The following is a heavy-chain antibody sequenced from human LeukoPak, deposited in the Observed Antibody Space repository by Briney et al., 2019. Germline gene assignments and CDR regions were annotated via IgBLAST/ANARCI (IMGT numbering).Heavy chain of an antibody. D-gene: IGHD2-2*01. CDR1: GFTFSSYA. Sequence: GGSLRLSCAASGFTFSSYAMSWVRQAPGKGLEWVSAISGSGGGTYYADSVKGRFTISRDNSKNTLYLQMNSLRAEDTAVYYCARDREDIVVVPAADSHYYYYYYMDVWGKGTTVTISS. J-gene: IGHJ6*03. CDR2: ISGSGGGT. CDR3: ARDREDIVVVPAADSHYYYYYYMDV. V-gene: IGHV3-23*01.